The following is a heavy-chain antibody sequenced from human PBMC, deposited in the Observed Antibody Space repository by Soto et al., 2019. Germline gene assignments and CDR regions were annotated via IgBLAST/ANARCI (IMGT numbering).Heavy chain of an antibody. CDR3: AKADYYDSSCYTDY. J-gene: IGHJ4*02. Sequence: EVQLLESGGGLVQPGGSLRLSCAASGFTFSSYAMSWVRQAPGKGLEWVSAISGSGGSTYYADSVKGRFTISRDNSKNTLYVQIDSLRAEDTAVYYCAKADYYDSSCYTDYWGQGTLVTVSS. V-gene: IGHV3-23*01. CDR2: ISGSGGST. CDR1: GFTFSSYA. D-gene: IGHD3-22*01.